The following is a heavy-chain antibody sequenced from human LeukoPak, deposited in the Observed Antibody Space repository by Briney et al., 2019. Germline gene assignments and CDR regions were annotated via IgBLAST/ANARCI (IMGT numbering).Heavy chain of an antibody. J-gene: IGHJ4*02. CDR1: GFTFSSYA. D-gene: IGHD5-18*01. Sequence: PGGSLRLSCAASGFTFSSYAMSWVRQAPGKGLEWVSAVTGSGGSTYYADSVRGRFTISRDNSKNTLFLQLDSLRVEDTAVYYCAKEDPAIILGIDYWAQGALVRVSS. CDR3: AKEDPAIILGIDY. CDR2: VTGSGGST. V-gene: IGHV3-23*01.